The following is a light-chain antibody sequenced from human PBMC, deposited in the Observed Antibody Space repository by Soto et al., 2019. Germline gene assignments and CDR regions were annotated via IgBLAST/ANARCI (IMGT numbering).Light chain of an antibody. J-gene: IGKJ1*01. CDR1: QSVATN. V-gene: IGKV3-20*01. Sequence: VMTQSPATLSVSPGERVTLSCRASQSVATNLAWYQQRPGQAPRLLIYGASSRATGIPDRFSGSGSGTDFTLTISRLEPEDFAVYYCQQYGSSRWTFGQGTKVDI. CDR3: QQYGSSRWT. CDR2: GAS.